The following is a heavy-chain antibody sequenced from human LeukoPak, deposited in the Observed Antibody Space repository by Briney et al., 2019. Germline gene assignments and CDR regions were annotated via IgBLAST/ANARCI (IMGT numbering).Heavy chain of an antibody. Sequence: ASVKVSCKVSGYTLTELSMHWVRQAPGKGLEWMGGFDPEDGETIYAQKFQGRVTMTEDTSTDTAYMELSSLRSEDTAVYYCATGRFSSSPYYYYYYMGVWGKGTTVTVSS. CDR3: ATGRFSSSPYYYYYYMGV. CDR1: GYTLTELS. D-gene: IGHD6-13*01. CDR2: FDPEDGET. J-gene: IGHJ6*03. V-gene: IGHV1-24*01.